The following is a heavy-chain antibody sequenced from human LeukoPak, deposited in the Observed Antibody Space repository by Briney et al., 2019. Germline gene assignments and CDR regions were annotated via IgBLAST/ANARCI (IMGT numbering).Heavy chain of an antibody. CDR2: SRNKANSYTP. J-gene: IGHJ4*02. CDR1: GFIFSDYY. Sequence: GGSLRLSCAASGFIFSDYYIDWVRQAPGKGLEWVGRSRNKANSYTPEYAASVKGRFTVSRDDSKDSVFLQMSSLKTEDTAVYYCARARSSGWYILDYWGQGTLVTVSS. CDR3: ARARSSGWYILDY. V-gene: IGHV3-72*01. D-gene: IGHD6-19*01.